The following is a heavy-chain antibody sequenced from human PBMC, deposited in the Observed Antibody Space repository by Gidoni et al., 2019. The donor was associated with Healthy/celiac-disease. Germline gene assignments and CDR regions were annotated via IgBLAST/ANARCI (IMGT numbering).Heavy chain of an antibody. J-gene: IGHJ4*02. CDR3: ARRQHRADY. D-gene: IGHD1-1*01. Sequence: EFQLVESGGGLFQLGESLRLSFAASGFTFSTYWMTWIRQATGKGLEWVASIKEDGSAKYYVDSVKGRFTISRDNGKNSVFLQMNSLKAEDGAVYYCARRQHRADYWGQGTRVTVSS. V-gene: IGHV3-7*01. CDR2: IKEDGSAK. CDR1: GFTFSTYW.